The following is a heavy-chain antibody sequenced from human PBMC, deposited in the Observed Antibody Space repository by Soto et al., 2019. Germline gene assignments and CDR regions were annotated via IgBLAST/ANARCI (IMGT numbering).Heavy chain of an antibody. CDR2: IVVASGNT. D-gene: IGHD3-10*01. Sequence: SVKVSCKASGFTFTSSAVQWVRQARGQRLEWIRWIVVASGNTNYAQKFQERVTITRDMSTSTAYMELSSLRFEDTAVYYCAAADGSESRCYYYYYGMDVWSKGTTDTVSS. J-gene: IGHJ6*04. CDR3: AAADGSESRCYYYYYGMDV. V-gene: IGHV1-58*01. CDR1: GFTFTSSA.